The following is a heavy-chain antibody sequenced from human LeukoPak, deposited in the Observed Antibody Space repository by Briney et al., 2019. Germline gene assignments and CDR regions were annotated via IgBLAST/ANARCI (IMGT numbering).Heavy chain of an antibody. J-gene: IGHJ4*02. CDR1: GFTFSSYA. D-gene: IGHD3-22*01. V-gene: IGHV3-23*01. Sequence: GGSLRLSCAASGFTFSSYAMSWVREAPGKGLECVSAISGSGGSTYYADSVKGRFTISRDNSKNTLYLQMNSLRAEDTAVYYCAKDRSYYYDSSGYYGWGQGTLVTVSS. CDR2: ISGSGGST. CDR3: AKDRSYYYDSSGYYG.